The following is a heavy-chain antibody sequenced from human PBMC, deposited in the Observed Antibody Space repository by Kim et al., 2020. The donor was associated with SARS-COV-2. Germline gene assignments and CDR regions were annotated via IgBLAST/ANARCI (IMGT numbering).Heavy chain of an antibody. D-gene: IGHD6-19*01. Sequence: SVKCRFTISRDNSKSTLYLQMNSLRAEDTAVYYCAKTRAPGAAVAGTADYWGQGTLVTVSS. J-gene: IGHJ4*02. CDR3: AKTRAPGAAVAGTADY. V-gene: IGHV3-30*02.